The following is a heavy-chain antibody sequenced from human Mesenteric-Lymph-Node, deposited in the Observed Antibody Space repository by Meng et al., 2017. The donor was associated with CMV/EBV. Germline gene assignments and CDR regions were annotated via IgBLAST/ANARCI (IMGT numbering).Heavy chain of an antibody. V-gene: IGHV1-69*08. CDR1: GGTFSSFT. Sequence: SVKVSCKASGGTFSSFTLSWVRQAPGQGLEWMGAIVPILDATNYAQRFRGRVTITADKSTNTAYMELSSLRSEDTAVYYCARGGVGVVPAANRCLGMDVWGQGTTVTVSS. CDR3: ARGGVGVVPAANRCLGMDV. CDR2: IVPILDAT. J-gene: IGHJ6*02. D-gene: IGHD2-2*01.